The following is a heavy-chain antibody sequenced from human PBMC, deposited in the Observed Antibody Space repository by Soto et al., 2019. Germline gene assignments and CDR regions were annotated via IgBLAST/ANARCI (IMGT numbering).Heavy chain of an antibody. V-gene: IGHV4-30-4*01. CDR2: IYCSGST. CDR1: GASTPGFHYY. J-gene: IGHJ4*02. D-gene: IGHD4-17*01. Sequence: TLSLTCTVPGASTPGFHYYWSCFPHPPCRGLEWIGYIYCSGSTSYNPSLKSRLTISVDTSTNQFSRQLSSVTAADTAVYYGARDAPTAGGAWPYYCGSWGQGALVTVST. CDR3: ARDAPTAGGAWPYYCGS.